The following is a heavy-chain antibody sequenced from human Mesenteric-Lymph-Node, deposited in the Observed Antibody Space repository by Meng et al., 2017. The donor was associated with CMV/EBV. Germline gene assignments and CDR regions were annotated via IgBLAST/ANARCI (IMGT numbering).Heavy chain of an antibody. CDR3: AKDPFAGYQLPREGVDY. D-gene: IGHD2-2*01. Sequence: GESLKISCAASRFTFSSYAMNWVRQAPGKGLEWVSSISNSGDRRYYADSVKGRFTISRDNSEDTLYLQMNSLRADDTAVYYCAKDPFAGYQLPREGVDYWGQGTLVTVSS. J-gene: IGHJ4*02. V-gene: IGHV3-23*01. CDR1: RFTFSSYA. CDR2: ISNSGDRR.